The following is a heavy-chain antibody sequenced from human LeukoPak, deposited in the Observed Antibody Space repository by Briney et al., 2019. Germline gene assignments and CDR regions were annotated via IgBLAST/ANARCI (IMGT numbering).Heavy chain of an antibody. V-gene: IGHV3-9*01. D-gene: IGHD6-19*01. CDR2: ISWNSGSI. CDR1: SSGGYY. CDR3: AKDTSPGYSSWYDAFDI. Sequence: SSGGYYWSWVRQAPGKGLEWVSGISWNSGSIGYADSVKGRFTISRDNAKNSLYLQMNSLRAEDTALYYCAKDTSPGYSSWYDAFDIWGQGTMVTVSS. J-gene: IGHJ3*02.